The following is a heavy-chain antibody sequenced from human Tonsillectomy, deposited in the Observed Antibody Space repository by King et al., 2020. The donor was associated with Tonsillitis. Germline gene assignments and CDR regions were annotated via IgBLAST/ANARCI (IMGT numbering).Heavy chain of an antibody. J-gene: IGHJ4*02. V-gene: IGHV1-2*02. D-gene: IGHD2-15*01. Sequence: VQLVESGAEVKKPGASVKVSCKASGYTFTGYYLHWVRQAPGQGLEWLGGINPNSGGTNYALNFQGRVTMTRDTSISTAYMELSSLRSDDTAVYYCARGRRCSSGNCYSHFDFWGQGTLVTVSS. CDR3: ARGRRCSSGNCYSHFDF. CDR2: INPNSGGT. CDR1: GYTFTGYY.